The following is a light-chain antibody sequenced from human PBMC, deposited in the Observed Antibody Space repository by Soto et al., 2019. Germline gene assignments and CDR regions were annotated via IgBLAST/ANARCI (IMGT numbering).Light chain of an antibody. CDR1: QSISSW. V-gene: IGKV1-5*01. CDR2: DAS. J-gene: IGKJ1*01. CDR3: QQYNSSPWT. Sequence: IHITLSPATLAASIGDRVSITCRASQSISSWLAWYQQKPGKAPNLLIYDASSLESGVPSRFSGSGSETEFTLTISSLQPDDFATYYCQQYNSSPWTFGQGTKVDIK.